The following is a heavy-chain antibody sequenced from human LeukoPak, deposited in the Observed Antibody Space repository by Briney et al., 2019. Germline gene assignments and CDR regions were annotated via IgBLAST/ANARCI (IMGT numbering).Heavy chain of an antibody. D-gene: IGHD2-2*01. CDR1: GYSFTSYW. CDR3: ATNIVVVPAASDDWFDP. Sequence: GESLKISCKGSGYSFTSYWIGWVRQMPGKGLKWMGIIYPGDSDARYSPSFQGQVTISADKSISTAYMELSRLRSDDTAVYYCATNIVVVPAASDDWFDPWGQGTLVTVSS. V-gene: IGHV5-51*01. CDR2: IYPGDSDA. J-gene: IGHJ5*02.